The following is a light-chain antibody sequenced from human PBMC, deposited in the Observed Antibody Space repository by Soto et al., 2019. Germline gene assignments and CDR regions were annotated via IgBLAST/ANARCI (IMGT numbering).Light chain of an antibody. CDR2: NAS. J-gene: IGKJ4*01. CDR1: QRVSSH. CDR3: QHRAGWPPALT. V-gene: IGKV3-11*01. Sequence: ETVMTQSPVTLSVSPGDTATLSCRASQRVSSHLAWYQHKPGQAPRLLIYNASNRATGIPARFSGSGSGTDFTLTISSLEPEDFAVYFCQHRAGWPPALTFGGGTKVDIK.